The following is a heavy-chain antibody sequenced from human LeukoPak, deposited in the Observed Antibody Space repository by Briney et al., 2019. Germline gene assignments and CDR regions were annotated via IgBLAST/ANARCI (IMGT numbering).Heavy chain of an antibody. CDR2: ISYDGSNK. CDR1: GFTFSSYG. V-gene: IGHV3-30*18. Sequence: GGSLRLSCAASGFTFSSYGMHWVRQAPGKGLEWVAVISYDGSNKYYADSVKGRFTISRDNSKNTLYLQMNSLRAEDTAVYYCAKVGCSSTSRSLTWYYYGMDVWGKGTTVTVSS. D-gene: IGHD2-2*01. J-gene: IGHJ6*04. CDR3: AKVGCSSTSRSLTWYYYGMDV.